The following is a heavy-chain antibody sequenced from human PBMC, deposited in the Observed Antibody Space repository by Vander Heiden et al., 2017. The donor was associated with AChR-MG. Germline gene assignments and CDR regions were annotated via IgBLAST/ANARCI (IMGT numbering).Heavy chain of an antibody. J-gene: IGHJ4*02. CDR1: GFTFSSYS. Sequence: EVQLVESGGGLVQPGGSLRLSCAASGFTFSSYSMNWVRQAPGKGLEWVSYISSSSSTIYYADSVKGRFTISRDNAKNSLYLQMNSLRDEDTAVYYCARRGQYYYDSSGYLIGTFDYWGQGTLVTVSS. CDR3: ARRGQYYYDSSGYLIGTFDY. D-gene: IGHD3-22*01. CDR2: ISSSSSTI. V-gene: IGHV3-48*02.